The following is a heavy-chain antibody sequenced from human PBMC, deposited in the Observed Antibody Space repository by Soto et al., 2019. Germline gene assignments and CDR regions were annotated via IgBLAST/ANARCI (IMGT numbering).Heavy chain of an antibody. CDR1: GYTFSNYG. J-gene: IGHJ4*02. D-gene: IGHD5-12*01. CDR2: ISAYSGNT. Sequence: QVRLVQSGAEVKKPGASVKVSCKTSGYTFSNYGINWVRQAPGQGLEWMGWISAYSGNTNFAQKLQGRVSLTTDTSSTTAYMELRSLTSDDTAVYYCARDLVPGYTGFSDYWGQGTPVTVSS. V-gene: IGHV1-18*01. CDR3: ARDLVPGYTGFSDY.